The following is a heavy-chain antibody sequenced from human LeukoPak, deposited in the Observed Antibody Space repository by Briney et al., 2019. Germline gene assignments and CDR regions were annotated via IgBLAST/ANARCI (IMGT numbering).Heavy chain of an antibody. CDR1: GFTFGDYT. V-gene: IGHV3-30-3*01. CDR3: ARDAGAPVGAHDY. Sequence: GGSLRLSCAASGFTFGDYTMHWVRQAPGKGLEWVAVISYDGSNKYYADSVKGRFTISRDNSKNTLYLQMNSLRAEDTAVYYCARDAGAPVGAHDYWGQGTLVTVSS. J-gene: IGHJ4*02. CDR2: ISYDGSNK. D-gene: IGHD1-26*01.